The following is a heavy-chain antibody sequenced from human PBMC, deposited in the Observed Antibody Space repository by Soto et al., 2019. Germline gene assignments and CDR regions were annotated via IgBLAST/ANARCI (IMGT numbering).Heavy chain of an antibody. D-gene: IGHD2-2*03. J-gene: IGHJ6*02. V-gene: IGHV3-30*18. CDR2: ISYDGSNK. CDR3: AKVLDIVVVPAAIRWAYYYGMDV. Sequence: GGSLRLSCAASGFTFSSYGMHWVRQAPGKGLEWVAVISYDGSNKYYADSVKGRFTISRDNSKNTLYLQMNSLRAEDTAVYYCAKVLDIVVVPAAIRWAYYYGMDVWGQGTTVTVSS. CDR1: GFTFSSYG.